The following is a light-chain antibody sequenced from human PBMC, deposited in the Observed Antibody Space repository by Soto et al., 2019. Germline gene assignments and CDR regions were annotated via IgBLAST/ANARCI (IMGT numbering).Light chain of an antibody. CDR1: SSDVGTYNF. J-gene: IGLJ1*01. CDR3: SSYADTNNYV. Sequence: QSVLTQPPSASGSPGQSVTISCPGTSSDVGTYNFVSWYQQHPGKAPKLMVYEVSMRPSGVPDRFSGSKSGNTASLTVSGLQAEDEADYFCSSYADTNNYVFGTGTKVTVL. CDR2: EVS. V-gene: IGLV2-8*01.